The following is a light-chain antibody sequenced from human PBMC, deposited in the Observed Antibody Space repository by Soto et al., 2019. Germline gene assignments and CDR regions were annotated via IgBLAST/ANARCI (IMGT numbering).Light chain of an antibody. CDR2: EGD. CDR3: CSYAGSSTWV. J-gene: IGLJ3*02. V-gene: IGLV2-23*01. Sequence: QSVRTQPASVSGSPGQSITISCTGISSGVGTYNLVSWYQQHPGKAPKLIIHEGDKRPSGVSIRFSGSTSGNSASLTISGLQAEDEADYSCCSYAGSSTWVFGGGTKVTVL. CDR1: SSGVGTYNL.